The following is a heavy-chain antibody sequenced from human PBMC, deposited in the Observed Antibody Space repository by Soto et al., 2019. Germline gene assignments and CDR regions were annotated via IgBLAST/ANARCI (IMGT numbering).Heavy chain of an antibody. J-gene: IGHJ3*02. D-gene: IGHD2-15*01. Sequence: QVQLVQSGAEVKKPGSSVKVSCKASGGTFSSYTISWVRQAPGQGLEWMGRIIPILGIANYAQKFQGRVTISADKSTSTAYMELSSLRSEDTAVYYCASHQVVVAATLAFDIWGQGTMVTVSS. CDR1: GGTFSSYT. V-gene: IGHV1-69*02. CDR2: IIPILGIA. CDR3: ASHQVVVAATLAFDI.